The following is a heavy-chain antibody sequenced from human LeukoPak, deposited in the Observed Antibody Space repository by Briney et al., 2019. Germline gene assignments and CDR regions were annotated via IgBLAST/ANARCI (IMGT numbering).Heavy chain of an antibody. D-gene: IGHD3-22*01. Sequence: GSLRLSCAASGFTFSSYAMSWVRQAPGKGLEWVSAISGSGGSTYYADSVKGRFTISRDNSKNTPYLQMNSLRAEDTAVYYCARGLRTYYYDSSGYYALDYWGQGTLVTVSS. V-gene: IGHV3-23*01. CDR3: ARGLRTYYYDSSGYYALDY. CDR2: ISGSGGST. J-gene: IGHJ4*02. CDR1: GFTFSSYA.